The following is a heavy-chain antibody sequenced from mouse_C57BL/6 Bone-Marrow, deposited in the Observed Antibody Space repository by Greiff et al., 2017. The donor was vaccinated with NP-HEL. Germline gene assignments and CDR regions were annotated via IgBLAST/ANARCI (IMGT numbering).Heavy chain of an antibody. D-gene: IGHD2-4*01. CDR3: ARIDYDGPHYYAMDY. Sequence: EVKVVESGGGLVKPGGSLKLSCAASGFTFSDYGMHWVRQAPEKGLEWVAYISSGSSTIYYADTVKGRFTISRDNAKNTLFLQMTSLRSEDTAMYYCARIDYDGPHYYAMDYWGQGTSVTVSS. V-gene: IGHV5-17*01. CDR2: ISSGSSTI. CDR1: GFTFSDYG. J-gene: IGHJ4*01.